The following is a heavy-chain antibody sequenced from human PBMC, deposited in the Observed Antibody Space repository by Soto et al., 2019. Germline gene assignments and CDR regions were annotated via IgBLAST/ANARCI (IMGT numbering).Heavy chain of an antibody. CDR3: ARDAPPTTMIRQWYYYGMDV. Sequence: SETLSLTCTVSGGSIRSYCWTWIRQPPGEGLEWIGCIYNSGSTNYNPSLKSRVTISIDTPKNQFSLQLSSVTAADTAVYYCARDAPPTTMIRQWYYYGMDVWGQGTTVTVSS. V-gene: IGHV4-59*12. CDR1: GGSIRSYC. J-gene: IGHJ6*02. CDR2: IYNSGST. D-gene: IGHD3-22*01.